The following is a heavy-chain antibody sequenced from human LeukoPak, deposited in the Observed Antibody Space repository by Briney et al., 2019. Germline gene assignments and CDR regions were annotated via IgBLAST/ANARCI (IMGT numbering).Heavy chain of an antibody. Sequence: PSETLSLTCTVSGGSISSYYWSWLRQPPGKGLEWIGYIYYSGSTNYNPSLKSRVTISVDTSKNQFSLKLSSVTAADTAVYYCARVLTRSYGDYNWFDPWGQGTLVTVSS. D-gene: IGHD4-17*01. CDR1: GGSISSYY. V-gene: IGHV4-59*01. CDR2: IYYSGST. CDR3: ARVLTRSYGDYNWFDP. J-gene: IGHJ5*02.